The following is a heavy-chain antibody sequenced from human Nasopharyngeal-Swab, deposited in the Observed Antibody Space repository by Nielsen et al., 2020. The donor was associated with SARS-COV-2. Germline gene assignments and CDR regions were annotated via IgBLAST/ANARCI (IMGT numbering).Heavy chain of an antibody. V-gene: IGHV3-23*01. Sequence: GESLKISCAASGFTFRSYAISWVRQAPGKGLEWVSVISGSDHTTYYADSVKGRFTISRDNAKNSLYLQMNSLRAEDTALYYCAKPLGGFGEPDYGMDVWGQGTTVTVSS. CDR3: AKPLGGFGEPDYGMDV. CDR1: GFTFRSYA. CDR2: ISGSDHTT. D-gene: IGHD3-10*01. J-gene: IGHJ6*02.